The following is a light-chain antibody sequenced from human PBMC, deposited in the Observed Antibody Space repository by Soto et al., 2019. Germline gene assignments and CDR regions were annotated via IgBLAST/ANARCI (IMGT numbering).Light chain of an antibody. V-gene: IGKV1-5*03. J-gene: IGKJ4*01. CDR1: QNVNSW. Sequence: DIQMTQSPSTLSASVGDRVTIICRASQNVNSWVAWHQQKPGKAPKLLIYKSSSLESGVPSRFSGSGSGTEFTLTLISLQTDDFATYYCHKYNGPTLTFGGGTKVEIK. CDR2: KSS. CDR3: HKYNGPTLT.